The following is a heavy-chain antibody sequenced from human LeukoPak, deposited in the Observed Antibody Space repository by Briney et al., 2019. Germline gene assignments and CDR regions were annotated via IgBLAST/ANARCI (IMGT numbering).Heavy chain of an antibody. V-gene: IGHV3-74*01. Sequence: GGSPRLSCAASGFTFSDYYMSWIRQAPGKGLVWVSRINSDGSSTSYADSVKGRFTISRDNAKNTLYLQMNSLRAEDTAVYYCARDRPYYYYGMDVWGQGTTVTDSS. CDR2: INSDGSST. CDR3: ARDRPYYYYGMDV. CDR1: GFTFSDYY. J-gene: IGHJ6*02.